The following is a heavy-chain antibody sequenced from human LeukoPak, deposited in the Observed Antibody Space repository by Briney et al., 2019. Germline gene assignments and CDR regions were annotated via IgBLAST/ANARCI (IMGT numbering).Heavy chain of an antibody. Sequence: SVTVSCKASGGTFSSYAISWVRQAPGQGLEWMGRIIPILGIANYAQKFQGRVTITADKSTSTAYMELSSLRSEDTAVYYCARASIPSSSWHDPFDYWGQGTLVTVPS. CDR1: GGTFSSYA. J-gene: IGHJ4*02. D-gene: IGHD6-13*01. V-gene: IGHV1-69*10. CDR3: ARASIPSSSWHDPFDY. CDR2: IIPILGIA.